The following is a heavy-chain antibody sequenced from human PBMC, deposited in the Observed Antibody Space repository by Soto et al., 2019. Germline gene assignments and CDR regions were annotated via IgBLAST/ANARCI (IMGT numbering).Heavy chain of an antibody. CDR3: ARDHSTSAEYLDY. CDR2: TFYRSKWYN. J-gene: IGHJ4*02. V-gene: IGHV6-1*01. Sequence: SQTLSLTCAISGDSVSSSDAAWNWIRQSPSRGLEWLGRTFYRSKWYNDYALSVKSRITINPDTSKNQFSLQLNSVTPEDTAVYYFARDHSTSAEYLDYWGQGTLVTVSS. CDR1: GDSVSSSDAA. D-gene: IGHD6-6*01.